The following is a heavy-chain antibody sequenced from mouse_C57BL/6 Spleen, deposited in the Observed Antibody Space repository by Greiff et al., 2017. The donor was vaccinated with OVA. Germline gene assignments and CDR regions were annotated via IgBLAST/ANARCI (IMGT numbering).Heavy chain of an antibody. CDR2: IYPGSGNT. Sequence: VQLQQSGAELVRPGASVKLSCKASGYTFTDYYINWVKQRPGQGLEWIARIYPGSGNTYYNEKFKGKATLTAEKSSSTAYMQLSSLTSEDSAVYFCARDSIVTTFDYWGQGTTLTVSS. CDR1: GYTFTDYY. CDR3: ARDSIVTTFDY. D-gene: IGHD2-5*01. V-gene: IGHV1-76*01. J-gene: IGHJ2*01.